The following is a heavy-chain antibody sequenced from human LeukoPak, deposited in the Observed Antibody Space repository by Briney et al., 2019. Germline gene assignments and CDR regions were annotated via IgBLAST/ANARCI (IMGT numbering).Heavy chain of an antibody. D-gene: IGHD3-16*02. CDR3: ARRYPNYYYYYMDV. J-gene: IGHJ6*03. CDR2: INPNSGGT. V-gene: IGHV1-2*02. CDR1: GGTFTSYA. Sequence: ASVKVSCKASGGTFTSYAISWVRQAPGQGLEWMGWINPNSGGTNYAQKFQGRVTMTRDTSISTAYMELSRLRSDDMAVYYCARRYPNYYYYYMDVWGKGTTVTVSS.